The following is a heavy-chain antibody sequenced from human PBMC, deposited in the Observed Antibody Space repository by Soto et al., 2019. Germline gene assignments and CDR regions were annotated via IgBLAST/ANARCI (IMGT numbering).Heavy chain of an antibody. CDR1: GFSFSDSY. D-gene: IGHD2-21*01. CDR2: ISPRSTFR. J-gene: IGHJ5*02. CDR3: ARGGGGGLFDP. V-gene: IGHV3-11*06. Sequence: GGSLRLSCATSGFSFSDSYMSWIRQAPGKGLEWISYISPRSTFRDYAESVKGRFTISRDSVKNSLYLQMNNLTAGDTGVYYCARGGGGGLFDPWGQGSLVTVSS.